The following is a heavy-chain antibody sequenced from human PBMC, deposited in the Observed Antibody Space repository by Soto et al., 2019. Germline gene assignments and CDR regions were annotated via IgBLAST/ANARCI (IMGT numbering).Heavy chain of an antibody. CDR3: ARDRLRYNWNDFPYYYYGMDV. V-gene: IGHV3-30-3*01. CDR1: GFTFSSYA. CDR2: ISYDGSNK. D-gene: IGHD1-1*01. Sequence: SLRLSCAASGFTFSSYAMHWVRQAPGKGLEWVAVISYDGSNKYYAGSVKGRFTISRDNSKNTLYLQMNSLRAEDTAVYYCARDRLRYNWNDFPYYYYGMDVWGQGTTVTVSS. J-gene: IGHJ6*02.